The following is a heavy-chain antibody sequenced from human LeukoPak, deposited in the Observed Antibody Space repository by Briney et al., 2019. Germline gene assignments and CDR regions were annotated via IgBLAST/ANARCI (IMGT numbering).Heavy chain of an antibody. CDR2: INPNSGGT. CDR3: ARSTPPYYYGSGTEGDAFDL. D-gene: IGHD3-10*01. Sequence: ASVKVSCKASGYTFTCYYMHWVRQAPGQGLEWMGWINPNSGGTNYAQKFQDRVTMTRDTSIRTAYMELSRLRSDDTAVYYCARSTPPYYYGSGTEGDAFDLWGQGTMVTVPS. CDR1: GYTFTCYY. V-gene: IGHV1-2*02. J-gene: IGHJ3*01.